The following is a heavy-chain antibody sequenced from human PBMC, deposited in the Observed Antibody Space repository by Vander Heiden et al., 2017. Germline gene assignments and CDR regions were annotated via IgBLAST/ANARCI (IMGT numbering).Heavy chain of an antibody. J-gene: IGHJ4*02. CDR1: GFTFSSYG. D-gene: IGHD3-22*01. CDR3: AKDGEAVIVVVISYLFDY. CDR2: ISYDGSNK. V-gene: IGHV3-30*18. Sequence: QVQLVESGGGVVQPGRSLRLSCAASGFTFSSYGMHWGRQAPGKGREWVAVISYDGSNKYYADSVKGRFTISRDNSKNTLYLQMNSLRAEDTAVYYCAKDGEAVIVVVISYLFDYWGQGTLVTVSS.